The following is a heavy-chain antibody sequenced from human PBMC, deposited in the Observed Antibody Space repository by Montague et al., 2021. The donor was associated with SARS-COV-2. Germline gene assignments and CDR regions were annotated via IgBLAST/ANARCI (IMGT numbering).Heavy chain of an antibody. CDR3: TTAIAVAGTGRYYYYYGMDV. CDR1: GFTFSNAW. CDR2: IKSKTDSGTT. V-gene: IGHV3-15*01. Sequence: SLRLSCAASGFTFSNAWMSWVRQAPGKGLEWVGRIKSKTDSGTTDYAAPVKGRFTISRDDSKNTLYLQMNSLKTEDTAVYYCTTAIAVAGTGRYYYYYGMDVWAKGPRSPSP. J-gene: IGHJ6*02. D-gene: IGHD6-19*01.